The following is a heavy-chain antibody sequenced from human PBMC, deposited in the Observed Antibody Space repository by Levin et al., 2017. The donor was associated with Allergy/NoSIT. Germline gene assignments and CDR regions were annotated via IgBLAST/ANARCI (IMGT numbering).Heavy chain of an antibody. CDR3: ARHGGPTYYYGSGSYYREQPKNNWFDP. V-gene: IGHV4-34*01. D-gene: IGHD3-10*01. CDR1: GGSFSGYY. Sequence: PSETLSLTCAVYGGSFSGYYWSWIRQPPGKGLEWIGEINHSGSTNYNPSLKSRVTISVDTSKNQFSLKLSSVTAADTAVYYCARHGGPTYYYGSGSYYREQPKNNWFDPWGQGTLVTVSS. CDR2: INHSGST. J-gene: IGHJ5*02.